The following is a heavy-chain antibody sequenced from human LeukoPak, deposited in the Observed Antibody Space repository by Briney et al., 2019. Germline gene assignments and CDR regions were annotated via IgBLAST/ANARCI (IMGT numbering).Heavy chain of an antibody. Sequence: GGSLRLSCAASGFTFSSYSMNWVRQAPGKGLEWVSSISSSSSYIYYADSVKGRFTISRDNAKNSLYLQMNSLRAEDTAVYYCARELHYYDFWSGYSYWGQGTLVTVSS. V-gene: IGHV3-21*01. CDR1: GFTFSSYS. J-gene: IGHJ4*02. CDR2: ISSSSSYI. CDR3: ARELHYYDFWSGYSY. D-gene: IGHD3-3*01.